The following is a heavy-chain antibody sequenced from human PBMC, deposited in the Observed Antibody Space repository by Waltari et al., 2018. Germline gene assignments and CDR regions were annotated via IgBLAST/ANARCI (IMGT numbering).Heavy chain of an antibody. V-gene: IGHV3-48*04. Sequence: EVQLVESGGGLVQPGGSLRLSCAASGFTFSSYSMNWVRQAPGKGLEWVSYISSNGSTIYYAGSVKARLTISRDNAKNSLYLQMNCLRAEDTAVYYWARGGGLWFRELFGAFDIWGQGTMVTVSS. CDR2: ISSNGSTI. D-gene: IGHD3-10*01. CDR1: GFTFSSYS. CDR3: ARGGGLWFRELFGAFDI. J-gene: IGHJ3*02.